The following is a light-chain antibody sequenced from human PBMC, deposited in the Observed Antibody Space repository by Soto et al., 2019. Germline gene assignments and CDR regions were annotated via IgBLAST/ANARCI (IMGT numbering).Light chain of an antibody. J-gene: IGLJ1*01. V-gene: IGLV1-47*01. CDR1: TSNIGSNY. CDR3: ATWDDSLNGPL. Sequence: QSVLTQPPSASGTPGQGVTISCSGSTSNIGSNYVYWYQQLPGTAPKLLIYRNNQRPSGVPDRFSGSKSGTSASLAISGLRSDDEADYFCATWDDSLNGPLFGTGTKVTVL. CDR2: RNN.